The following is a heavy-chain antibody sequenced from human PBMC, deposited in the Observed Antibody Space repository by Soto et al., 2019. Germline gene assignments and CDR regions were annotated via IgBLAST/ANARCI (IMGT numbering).Heavy chain of an antibody. J-gene: IGHJ4*02. CDR2: ISYEGSNK. CDR1: GFTFSSYA. D-gene: IGHD4-17*01. CDR3: ARALGDYGDC. V-gene: IGHV3-30-3*01. Sequence: PGGSLRLSCAASGFTFSSYAIHWVRQAPGKGLEWVAVISYEGSNKYYADSVKGRFTISRDNSKNTLYLQMNSLRVEDTAVYYCARALGDYGDCWGQGTLVTVSS.